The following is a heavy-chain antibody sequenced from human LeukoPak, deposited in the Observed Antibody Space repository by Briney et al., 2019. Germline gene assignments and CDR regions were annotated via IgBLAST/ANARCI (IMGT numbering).Heavy chain of an antibody. V-gene: IGHV5-51*01. J-gene: IGHJ4*02. CDR2: IYPGDSDT. CDR3: ARRGYCSGGSCYSAPFDY. CDR1: GYSFTTYW. D-gene: IGHD2-15*01. Sequence: GESLKISCKGSGYSFTTYWIGWVRQMPGKGLEWMGIIYPGDSDTRYSPSFQGQVTISADKSLSTAYLQWSSLKASDTAVYYCARRGYCSGGSCYSAPFDYRGQGTLVTVSS.